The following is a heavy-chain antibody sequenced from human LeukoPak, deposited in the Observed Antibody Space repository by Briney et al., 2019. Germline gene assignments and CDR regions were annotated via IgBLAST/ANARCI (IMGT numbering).Heavy chain of an antibody. CDR2: ISSGSSYT. V-gene: IGHV3-11*03. D-gene: IGHD1-26*01. Sequence: GGSLRLSCAASGFSFSEYYMSWIRQAPGKGLEWVSRISSGSSYTNYTDSVKGRFTISRDNAKRSLYLQMNSLTAEDTAVYYCARSGGTYGWFDPWGQGTLVTVSS. J-gene: IGHJ5*02. CDR1: GFSFSEYY. CDR3: ARSGGTYGWFDP.